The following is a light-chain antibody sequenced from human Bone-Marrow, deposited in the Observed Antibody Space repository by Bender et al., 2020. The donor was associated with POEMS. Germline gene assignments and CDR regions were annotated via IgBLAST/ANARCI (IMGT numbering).Light chain of an antibody. V-gene: IGLV2-14*03. CDR1: SSDVGAYNS. CDR3: QSYDSSLSGPYV. J-gene: IGLJ1*01. Sequence: QSALTQPASVSGSPGQSITISCTGTSSDVGAYNSVSWYQHHPGKAPKLMIYDVSNRPSGVSNRFSGSKSGNTASLTISGLQAEDEADYYCQSYDSSLSGPYVFGAGTKVTVV. CDR2: DVS.